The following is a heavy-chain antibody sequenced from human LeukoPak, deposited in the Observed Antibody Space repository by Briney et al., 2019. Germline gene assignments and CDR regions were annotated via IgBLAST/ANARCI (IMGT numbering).Heavy chain of an antibody. J-gene: IGHJ6*02. CDR1: GYTFTSYA. Sequence: GASVKVSCKASGYTFTSYAMHWVRQAPGQRLEWMGWINAGIGNTKYSQKFQGRVTITRDTSASTAYMELSSLRSEDTAVYYCIRELYNYGMDVWGQGTTVTVSS. V-gene: IGHV1-3*01. CDR2: INAGIGNT. CDR3: IRELYNYGMDV.